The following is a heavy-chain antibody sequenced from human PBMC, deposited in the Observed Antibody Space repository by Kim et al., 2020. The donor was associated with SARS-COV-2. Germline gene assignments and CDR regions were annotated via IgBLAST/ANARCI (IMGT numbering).Heavy chain of an antibody. J-gene: IGHJ6*02. CDR3: AKDIWGSQQLTSYYYYYGMDV. Sequence: GGSLRLSCAASGFTFDDYAMHWVRQAPGKGLEWVSGISWNSGSIGYADSVKGRFTISRDNAKNSLYLQMNSLRAEDTALYYCAKDIWGSQQLTSYYYYYGMDVWGQGTTVTVSS. D-gene: IGHD6-13*01. CDR2: ISWNSGSI. CDR1: GFTFDDYA. V-gene: IGHV3-9*01.